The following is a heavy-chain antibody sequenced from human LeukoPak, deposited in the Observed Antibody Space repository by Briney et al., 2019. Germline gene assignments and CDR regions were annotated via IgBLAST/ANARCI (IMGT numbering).Heavy chain of an antibody. CDR2: INPSGGST. CDR3: ARSSGRSPNRDYMDV. V-gene: IGHV1-46*01. J-gene: IGHJ6*03. CDR1: GYTFTSYY. D-gene: IGHD1-14*01. Sequence: ASVKVSCKSSGYTFTSYYMHWVRQAPGQGLEWMGIINPSGGSTSYAQKFQGRVTMTRDTSTSTVYMELSSLRSEDTAVYYCARSSGRSPNRDYMDVWGKGTTVTISS.